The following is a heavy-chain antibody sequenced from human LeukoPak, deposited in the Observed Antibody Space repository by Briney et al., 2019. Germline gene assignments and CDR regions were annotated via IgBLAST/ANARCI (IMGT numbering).Heavy chain of an antibody. CDR3: ARDDVSPQAFDI. CDR2: IRADGTRI. CDR1: GFPLSSYG. Sequence: GGSLRLSCAASGFPLSSYGMHWVRQAPGKGLEWVAQIRADGTRIVYGDSVKGRFTISRDNARNTLFLQMNSLRPEDSAVYYCARDDVSPQAFDIWGQGTMVTVSS. V-gene: IGHV3-74*01. D-gene: IGHD2/OR15-2a*01. J-gene: IGHJ3*02.